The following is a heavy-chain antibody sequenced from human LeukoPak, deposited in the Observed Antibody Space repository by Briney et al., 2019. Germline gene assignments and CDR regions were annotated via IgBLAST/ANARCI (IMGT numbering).Heavy chain of an antibody. V-gene: IGHV3-74*01. CDR2: INSDGSST. CDR3: ASTRNRIAARPPDY. J-gene: IGHJ4*02. Sequence: PGGSLRLSCAASGFTFSSYWMHWVRQAPGKGLVWVSRINSDGSSTSYADSVKGRFTISRDNAKNTLYLQMNSLRAEDTAVYYCASTRNRIAARPPDYWGQGTLVTVSS. D-gene: IGHD6-6*01. CDR1: GFTFSSYW.